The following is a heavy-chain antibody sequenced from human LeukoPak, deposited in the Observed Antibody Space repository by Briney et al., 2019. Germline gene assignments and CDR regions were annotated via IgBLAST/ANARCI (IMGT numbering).Heavy chain of an antibody. CDR2: IIPIFGTA. CDR1: GGTFSSYA. V-gene: IGHV1-69*05. CDR3: AFSGGNYYYMDV. J-gene: IGHJ6*03. D-gene: IGHD1-14*01. Sequence: SVKVSCKASGGTFSSYAISWVRQAPEQGLEWMGGIIPIFGTANYAQKFQGRVTITTDESTSTAYMELSSLRSEDTAVYYCAFSGGNYYYMDVWGKGTTVTVSS.